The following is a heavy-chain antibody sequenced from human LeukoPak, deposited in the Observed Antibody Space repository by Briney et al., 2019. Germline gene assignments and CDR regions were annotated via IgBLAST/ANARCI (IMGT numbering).Heavy chain of an antibody. Sequence: GASVKVSCKASGYIFTGYQMHWVRQAPGQGLEWMGWINPNSGGTNYAQKFQGRVTMTRDTSISTAYIELSRLRSDDTAVYYCARDRDPSSPYDAFDIWGQGTMVTVSS. CDR2: INPNSGGT. J-gene: IGHJ3*02. CDR3: ARDRDPSSPYDAFDI. D-gene: IGHD3-10*01. V-gene: IGHV1-2*02. CDR1: GYIFTGYQ.